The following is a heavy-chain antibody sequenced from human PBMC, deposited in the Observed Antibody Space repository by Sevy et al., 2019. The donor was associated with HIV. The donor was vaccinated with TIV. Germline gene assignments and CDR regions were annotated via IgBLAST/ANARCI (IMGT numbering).Heavy chain of an antibody. V-gene: IGHV3-23*01. Sequence: GGSLRLSCAASGITFSSHAMSWVRLAPGKGLEWVSTIFGSGGVTYYADSVKGRFTISRDYSKNTLYLQMDSLRAEDTAVYYCAGGRYDSSGSFDAFDLWGQGTTVTVSS. CDR3: AGGRYDSSGSFDAFDL. CDR1: GITFSSHA. D-gene: IGHD3-22*01. J-gene: IGHJ3*01. CDR2: IFGSGGVT.